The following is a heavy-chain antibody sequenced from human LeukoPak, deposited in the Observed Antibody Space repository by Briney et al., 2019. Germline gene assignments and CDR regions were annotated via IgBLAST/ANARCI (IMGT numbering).Heavy chain of an antibody. CDR2: TYYTSKWYN. D-gene: IGHD3-22*01. Sequence: SQTLPLTCAISGDSVSSNSAAWNWIRQSPSRGLKWLGRTYYTSKWYNDYAVSVKSRITIDPDTSKNQFSLQLNSVTPEDTAVYYCARDPMRSPYYFDYWGQGTLVTVSS. CDR1: GDSVSSNSAA. V-gene: IGHV6-1*01. CDR3: ARDPMRSPYYFDY. J-gene: IGHJ4*02.